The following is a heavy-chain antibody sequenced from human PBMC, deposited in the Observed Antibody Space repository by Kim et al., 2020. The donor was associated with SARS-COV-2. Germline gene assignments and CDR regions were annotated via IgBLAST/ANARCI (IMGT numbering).Heavy chain of an antibody. CDR1: GYSFTSYW. D-gene: IGHD3-10*01. Sequence: GESLKISCRGSGYSFTSYWIGWVRQMPGKGLEWMGIIYPGDSDTRYSPSFQGQVTISADKSISTAYLQWSSLKASDTAMYYCARLYRRSGSYYKTVDAFDIWGQGTMVTVSS. V-gene: IGHV5-51*01. J-gene: IGHJ3*02. CDR2: IYPGDSDT. CDR3: ARLYRRSGSYYKTVDAFDI.